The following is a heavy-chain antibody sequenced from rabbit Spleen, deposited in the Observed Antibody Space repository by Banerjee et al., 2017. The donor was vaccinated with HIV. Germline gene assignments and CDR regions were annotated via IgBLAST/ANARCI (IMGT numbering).Heavy chain of an antibody. CDR1: GFSFSNNYY. J-gene: IGHJ6*01. V-gene: IGHV1S45*01. Sequence: QEQLVESGGGLVQPEGSLTLTCTTSGFSFSNNYYMCWVRQAPGKGLEWIACTAAGGSPFTYYATWAKGRFTCSKASSTTVTLQMTSLTAADTATCFCARDTGTSFSTYGMDLWGPGTLVTVS. D-gene: IGHD8-1*01. CDR3: ARDTGTSFSTYGMDL. CDR2: TAAGGSPFT.